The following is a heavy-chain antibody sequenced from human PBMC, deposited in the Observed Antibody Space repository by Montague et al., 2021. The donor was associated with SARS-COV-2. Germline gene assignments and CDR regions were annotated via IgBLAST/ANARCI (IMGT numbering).Heavy chain of an antibody. CDR3: ARDQGRWLQPGVYFDY. V-gene: IGHV4-59*01. CDR2: IYYSGSI. J-gene: IGHJ4*02. CDR1: GGSISSYY. D-gene: IGHD5-24*01. Sequence: SETLSLTCTVSGGSISSYYWSWIRQPPGKGLEWIGYIYYSGSINYNPSLKSRVTISVDTSKNQFSLKLSSVTAADTAVYYCARDQGRWLQPGVYFDYWGQGTLVTVSS.